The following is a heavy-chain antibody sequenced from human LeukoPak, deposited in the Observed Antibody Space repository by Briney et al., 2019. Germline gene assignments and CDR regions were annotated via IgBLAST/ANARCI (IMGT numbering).Heavy chain of an antibody. Sequence: SETLSLTCTVSGGSISSYYWSWIRQPPGKGLEWIGYIYYSGSTNYNPSLKSRVTISVDTSKNQFSLKLSSVTAADTAVYYCASQHIVVVTAPFGIWGQGTMVTVSS. CDR3: ASQHIVVVTAPFGI. V-gene: IGHV4-59*08. J-gene: IGHJ3*02. CDR2: IYYSGST. D-gene: IGHD2-21*02. CDR1: GGSISSYY.